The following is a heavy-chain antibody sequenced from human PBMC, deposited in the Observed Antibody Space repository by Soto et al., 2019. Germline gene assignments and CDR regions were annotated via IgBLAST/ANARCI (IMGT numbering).Heavy chain of an antibody. CDR1: GGTFSSYR. Sequence: QVQLVQSGAEVREPGSSVKVSCKASGGTFSSYRINWVRQAPGQGLEWVGGIVPIYRTADYAQKFQGRVSITADESARTTYLELSSLKSHDTAVYYCARDFGAKLCSSWGQGTLVTVSS. V-gene: IGHV1-69*01. D-gene: IGHD3-10*01. CDR3: ARDFGAKLCSS. J-gene: IGHJ4*02. CDR2: IVPIYRTA.